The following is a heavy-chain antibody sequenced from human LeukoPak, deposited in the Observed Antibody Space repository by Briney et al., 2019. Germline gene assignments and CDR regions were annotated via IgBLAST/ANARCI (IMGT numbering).Heavy chain of an antibody. J-gene: IGHJ4*02. CDR2: INPNSGGT. V-gene: IGHV1-2*02. CDR1: GYTFTGYY. D-gene: IGHD6-13*01. CDR3: ARDRGTPAAGPEPFDY. Sequence: ASVKVSCKASGYTFTGYYMHWVRQAPGQGLEWMGWINPNSGGTNYAQKFQGRVTMTRDTSISTAYMELSRLRSDDTAVYYCARDRGTPAAGPEPFDYWGQGTLVTVSS.